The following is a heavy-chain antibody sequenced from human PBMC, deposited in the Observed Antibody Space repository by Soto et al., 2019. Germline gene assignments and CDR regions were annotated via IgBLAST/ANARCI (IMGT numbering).Heavy chain of an antibody. CDR2: ISAHNGNT. Sequence: QVHLVQSGAEVKKPGASVKVSCKGSGYAFTTYGITWVRQAPGQGLEWMGWISAHNGNTNYAQKLQARVTVTRATSTSTAYMELMILISDDTAVYYCARGRYGDYWGQGALVTVSS. D-gene: IGHD1-1*01. CDR1: GYAFTTYG. V-gene: IGHV1-18*01. J-gene: IGHJ4*02. CDR3: ARGRYGDY.